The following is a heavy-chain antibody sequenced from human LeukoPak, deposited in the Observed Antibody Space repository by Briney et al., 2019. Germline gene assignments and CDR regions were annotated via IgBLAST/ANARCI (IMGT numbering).Heavy chain of an antibody. V-gene: IGHV1-18*01. CDR1: GYTFTSYG. D-gene: IGHD2-2*03. J-gene: IGHJ5*02. Sequence: ASVKVSCKASGYTFTSYGISWVRQAPGQGLEWMGWISAYNGNTNYAQKFQGRVTMTRDTSISTAYMELSRLRSDDTAVYYCARAHGYCSSTSCLYRAWFDPWGQGTLVTVSS. CDR2: ISAYNGNT. CDR3: ARAHGYCSSTSCLYRAWFDP.